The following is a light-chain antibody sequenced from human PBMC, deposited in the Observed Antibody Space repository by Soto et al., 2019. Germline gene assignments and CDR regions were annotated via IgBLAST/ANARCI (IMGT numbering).Light chain of an antibody. CDR3: TSLESIHTYV. V-gene: IGLV2-11*01. CDR2: DVN. J-gene: IGLJ1*01. Sequence: QSALAQPRSVSGSPGQSVTISCTGTSSDVGGYNYVSWYQQHPGKAPKLMIYDVNKRPSGVPDRFSGSKSGNTASLTISGLQAEDEADYYCTSLESIHTYVFGTGTKVTVL. CDR1: SSDVGGYNY.